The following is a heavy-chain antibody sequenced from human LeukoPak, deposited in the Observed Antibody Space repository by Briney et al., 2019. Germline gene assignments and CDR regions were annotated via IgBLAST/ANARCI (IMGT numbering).Heavy chain of an antibody. V-gene: IGHV3-30*04. D-gene: IGHD6-19*01. J-gene: IGHJ4*02. Sequence: GRSLRLSCAASGLTFSSYAMHWVRQPPGKELEWVAVISYDGSNKYHADSVKGRLTTYRHKSRNTLYLQMNSLRAEAAAVYYVSRDGDRGAVAGTIDYWGQGTLVTVSS. CDR2: ISYDGSNK. CDR1: GLTFSSYA. CDR3: SRDGDRGAVAGTIDY.